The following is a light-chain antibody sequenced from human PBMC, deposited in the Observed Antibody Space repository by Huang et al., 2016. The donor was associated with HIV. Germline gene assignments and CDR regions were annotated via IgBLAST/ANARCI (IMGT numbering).Light chain of an antibody. Sequence: AIQMTQSPSSLSASTGDRVTITCRASHAISDYLAWYQQKPGKAPKLLIYAASTLQSGVPSRCSGSGAGTDFTFTISRLQAEDFATYYCQQYYTYPLTFGQGTRLETK. V-gene: IGKV1-8*01. CDR1: HAISDY. J-gene: IGKJ5*01. CDR3: QQYYTYPLT. CDR2: AAS.